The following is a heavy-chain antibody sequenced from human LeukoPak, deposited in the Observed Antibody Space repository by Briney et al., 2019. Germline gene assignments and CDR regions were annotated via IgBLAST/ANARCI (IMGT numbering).Heavy chain of an antibody. V-gene: IGHV4-34*01. J-gene: IGHJ6*03. CDR2: MNHSGST. CDR1: GGSFSGYY. D-gene: IGHD5-24*01. Sequence: SETLSLTCAVYGGSFSGYYWSWIRQPPGKGLEWIGEMNHSGSTNYNPSLKSRVTISVDTSKNQFSLKLSSVTAADTAVYYCARGAVEMATTKYYYYYYMDVWGKGTTVTVSS. CDR3: ARGAVEMATTKYYYYYYMDV.